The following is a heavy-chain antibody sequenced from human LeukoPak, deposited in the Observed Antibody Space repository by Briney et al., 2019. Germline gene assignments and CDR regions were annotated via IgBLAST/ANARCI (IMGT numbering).Heavy chain of an antibody. V-gene: IGHV5-51*01. CDR3: ARSSYCSGGSCYSDY. J-gene: IGHJ4*02. CDR2: IYPGDSDT. CDR1: GHIFASYC. Sequence: GESLKISCKGSGHIFASYCIAWVRQMPGKGLEWMGIIYPGDSDTRYSPSFQGQVTISADKSISTAYLQWSSLKASDTAMYYCARSSYCSGGSCYSDYWGQGTLVTVSS. D-gene: IGHD2-15*01.